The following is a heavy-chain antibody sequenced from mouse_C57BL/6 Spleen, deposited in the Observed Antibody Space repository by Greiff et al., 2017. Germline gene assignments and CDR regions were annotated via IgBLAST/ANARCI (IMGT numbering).Heavy chain of an antibody. CDR1: GYAFSSSW. V-gene: IGHV1-82*01. J-gene: IGHJ2*01. CDR2: IYPGDGDP. Sequence: QVQLQQSGPELVKPGASVKISCKASGYAFSSSWMNWVKQRPGKGLEWIGRIYPGDGDPNYNGKFKGKATLTADKSSSTAYMQLSSLTSEDSAVYFCARSYDYDADYFDYWGQGTTLTVSS. CDR3: ARSYDYDADYFDY. D-gene: IGHD2-4*01.